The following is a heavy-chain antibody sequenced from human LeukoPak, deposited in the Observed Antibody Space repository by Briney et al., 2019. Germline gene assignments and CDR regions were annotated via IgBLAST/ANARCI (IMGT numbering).Heavy chain of an antibody. V-gene: IGHV3-48*03. D-gene: IGHD3-22*01. CDR3: ATAHYDSSGYYCDY. Sequence: PGGSLRLSCAASGFTFSSYEMNWVRQAPGKGLEWVSYISSSGSTIYYADSVKGRFTISRDNAKNSLYLKMNSLRAEDTAVYYCATAHYDSSGYYCDYWGQGTLVTVSS. J-gene: IGHJ4*02. CDR1: GFTFSSYE. CDR2: ISSSGSTI.